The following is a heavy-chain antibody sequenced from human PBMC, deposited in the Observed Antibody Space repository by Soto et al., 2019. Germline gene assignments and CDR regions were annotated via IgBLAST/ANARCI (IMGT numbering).Heavy chain of an antibody. J-gene: IGHJ5*02. Sequence: SETLSLTCTVSGGSISSGDYYWSWIRQPPGKGLEWIGEINHSGSTNYNPSPKSRVTISVDTSKNQFSLKLSSVTAADTAVYYCARRPNCSSTSCYGWDWFDPWGQGTLVTVSS. V-gene: IGHV4-39*07. CDR3: ARRPNCSSTSCYGWDWFDP. CDR2: INHSGST. CDR1: GGSISSGDYY. D-gene: IGHD2-2*01.